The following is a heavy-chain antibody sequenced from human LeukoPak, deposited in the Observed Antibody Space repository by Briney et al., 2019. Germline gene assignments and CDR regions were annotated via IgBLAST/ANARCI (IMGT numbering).Heavy chain of an antibody. Sequence: GASVKVSCKASGYTFTGYYMHWVRQAPGQGLEWMGWINPNSGGTNYAQKFQGRVTMTRDTSISTAYMELSRLRSDDTAVYYCARDGNLGGGSEIDYWGQGTLVTVSS. CDR3: ARDGNLGGGSEIDY. J-gene: IGHJ4*02. V-gene: IGHV1-2*02. CDR1: GYTFTGYY. CDR2: INPNSGGT. D-gene: IGHD2-15*01.